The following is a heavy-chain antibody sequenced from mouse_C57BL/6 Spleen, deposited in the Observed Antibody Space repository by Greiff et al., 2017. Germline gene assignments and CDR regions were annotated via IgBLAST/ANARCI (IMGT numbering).Heavy chain of an antibody. CDR2: INPSSGYT. CDR3: AREGATIVTTFAY. V-gene: IGHV1-4*01. J-gene: IGHJ3*01. CDR1: GYTFTSYT. D-gene: IGHD2-5*01. Sequence: QVHVKQSGAELARPGASVKMSCKASGYTFTSYTMHWVKQRPGQGLEWIGYINPSSGYTKYNQKFKDKATLTADKSSSTAYMQLSSLTSEDSAVYYCAREGATIVTTFAYWGQGTLVTVSA.